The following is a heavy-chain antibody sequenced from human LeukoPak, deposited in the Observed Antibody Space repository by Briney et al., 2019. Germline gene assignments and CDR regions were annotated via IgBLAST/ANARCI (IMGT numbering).Heavy chain of an antibody. CDR2: IYYSGST. CDR3: ARAGDYGGVDY. Sequence: PAETLSLTCTVSGGSISSYYWSWIRQPPGQGLEWIGYIYYSGSTNYNPSLKSRVTISVDTSKNQFSLKLSSVTAADTAVYYCARAGDYGGVDYWGQGTLVTVSS. CDR1: GGSISSYY. V-gene: IGHV4-59*01. J-gene: IGHJ4*02. D-gene: IGHD4/OR15-4a*01.